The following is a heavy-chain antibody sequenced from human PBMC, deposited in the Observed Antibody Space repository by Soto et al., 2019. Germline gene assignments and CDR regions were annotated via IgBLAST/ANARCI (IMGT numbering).Heavy chain of an antibody. CDR2: INRDGSNT. Sequence: PGGSLRLSCAASGITVSNNYMNWVRQAPGKGLVWVSRINRDGSNTNYADSVKGRFTISRDNAKNTLYLQMNSLRAEDTAVYYCARVPEGRLRYFDWLLYGMDVWGQGTTVTVSS. D-gene: IGHD3-9*01. J-gene: IGHJ6*02. V-gene: IGHV3-74*01. CDR1: GITVSNNY. CDR3: ARVPEGRLRYFDWLLYGMDV.